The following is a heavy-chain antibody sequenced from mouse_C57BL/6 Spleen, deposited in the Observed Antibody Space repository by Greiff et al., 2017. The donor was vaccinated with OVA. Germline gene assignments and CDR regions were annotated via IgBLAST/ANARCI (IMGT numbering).Heavy chain of an antibody. CDR1: GYTFTDYN. V-gene: IGHV1-18*01. CDR3: ARSYYGSSDAYYFDY. Sequence: EVQLQQSGPELVKPGASVKIPCKASGYTFTDYNMDWVQQSPGKSLEWIGDINPNNGGTIYNQKVKGKATLTVDKSSSTAYMELRSLTSEDTAVYYCARSYYGSSDAYYFDYWGQGTTLTVSS. CDR2: INPNNGGT. J-gene: IGHJ2*01. D-gene: IGHD1-1*01.